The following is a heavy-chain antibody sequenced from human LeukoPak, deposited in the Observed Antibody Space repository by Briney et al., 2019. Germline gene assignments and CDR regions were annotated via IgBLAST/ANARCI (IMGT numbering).Heavy chain of an antibody. D-gene: IGHD4-17*01. CDR2: INYSGST. V-gene: IGHV4-59*08. J-gene: IGHJ6*02. CDR3: ARFLYGDEYGTYYYYGMDV. CDR1: GGSISSYY. Sequence: PSETLSLTCTVSGGSISSYYWSWLRQPPGKGLEWIGYINYSGSTNYNPSLKSRVTISVDTSKNQFSLKLSSVTAADTAVYYCARFLYGDEYGTYYYYGMDVWGQGTTVTVSS.